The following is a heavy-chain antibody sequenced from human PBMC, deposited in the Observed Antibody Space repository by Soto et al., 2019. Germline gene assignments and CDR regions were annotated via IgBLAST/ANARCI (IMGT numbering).Heavy chain of an antibody. J-gene: IGHJ4*02. V-gene: IGHV4-34*01. Sequence: SETLSLTCAVYGGSFSGYYWSWIRQPPGKGLEWIGEINHSGSTNYNPSLKSRVTISVDTSKNQFSLKLSSVTAADTAAYYCARVVAYYYDSSGYQPKRYYFDYWGQGTLVTVSS. D-gene: IGHD3-22*01. CDR3: ARVVAYYYDSSGYQPKRYYFDY. CDR1: GGSFSGYY. CDR2: INHSGST.